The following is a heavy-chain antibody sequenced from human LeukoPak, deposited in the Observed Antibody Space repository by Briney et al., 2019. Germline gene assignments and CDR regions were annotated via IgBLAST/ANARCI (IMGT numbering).Heavy chain of an antibody. D-gene: IGHD3-10*01. CDR2: ISSSSSYI. V-gene: IGHV3-21*01. CDR1: GFTFSSYS. CDR3: ARARGLDYYYYMDV. J-gene: IGHJ6*03. Sequence: NPGGSLRLSCAASGFTFSSYSMNWARQAPGKGLEWVSSISSSSSYIYYADSVKGRFTISRDNAKNSLYLQMNSLRAEDTAMYYCARARGLDYYYYMDVWGKGTTVTVSS.